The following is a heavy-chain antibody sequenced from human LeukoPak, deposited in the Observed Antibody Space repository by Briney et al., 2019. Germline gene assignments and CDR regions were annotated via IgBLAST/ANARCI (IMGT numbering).Heavy chain of an antibody. Sequence: PGGSLRLSCAASGFTITTYAMSWVRQAPGKGLECVSTISGSGVGAYYADSVKGRFTISRDNSKNTLYLQMNSLRAEDTAVYYCAKGDYYDFDSWGQGTLVTVSS. CDR3: AKGDYYDFDS. CDR2: ISGSGVGA. V-gene: IGHV3-23*01. D-gene: IGHD3-10*01. J-gene: IGHJ4*02. CDR1: GFTITTYA.